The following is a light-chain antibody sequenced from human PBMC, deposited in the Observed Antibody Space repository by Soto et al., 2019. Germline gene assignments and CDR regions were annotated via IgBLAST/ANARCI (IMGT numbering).Light chain of an antibody. CDR1: HTISSSY. V-gene: IGKV3-20*01. Sequence: ENVLTQSPGTLSLSPGQRATLSCRASHTISSSYLAWYQQKPGQAPRLLIYAISDRATGVPDRFRGSGSGTDFTLTITRLEPEDFEVYLCQQYDSSPRTFGQGTKVDIK. CDR3: QQYDSSPRT. J-gene: IGKJ1*01. CDR2: AIS.